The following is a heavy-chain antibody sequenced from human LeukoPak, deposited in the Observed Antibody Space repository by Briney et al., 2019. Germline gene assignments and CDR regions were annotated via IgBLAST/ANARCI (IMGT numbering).Heavy chain of an antibody. D-gene: IGHD6-19*01. Sequence: GGALRLSCAASGFTFSSYAMSWVRQAPGKGLEWVSGISDSGDHTYYVDSVKRRFTISRDNSKNTYYMEMNSLRVEDTAMYYCAKDRVSVAGSYDSWGQGTLVTVSS. CDR2: ISDSGDHT. V-gene: IGHV3-23*01. CDR3: AKDRVSVAGSYDS. CDR1: GFTFSSYA. J-gene: IGHJ4*02.